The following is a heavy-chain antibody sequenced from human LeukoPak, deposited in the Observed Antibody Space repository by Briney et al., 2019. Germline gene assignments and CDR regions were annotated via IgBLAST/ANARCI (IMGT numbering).Heavy chain of an antibody. J-gene: IGHJ5*02. Sequence: PSETLSLTCAVYGGSFSGYYWSWIRQPPGKGLEWIGESNHSGSTNYNPSLKSRVTISVDTSKNQFSLKLSSVTAADTAVYYCARGGYCSRTTCYRGIVVGSDPWGQGTLVTVSS. D-gene: IGHD2-2*01. CDR2: SNHSGST. CDR3: ARGGYCSRTTCYRGIVVGSDP. V-gene: IGHV4-34*01. CDR1: GGSFSGYY.